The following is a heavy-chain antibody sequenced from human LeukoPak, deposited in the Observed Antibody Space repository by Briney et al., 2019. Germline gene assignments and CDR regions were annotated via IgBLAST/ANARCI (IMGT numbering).Heavy chain of an antibody. CDR3: ARGGTWGSFDY. CDR1: GFTFSTYW. V-gene: IGHV3-7*01. D-gene: IGHD3-16*01. J-gene: IGHJ4*02. CDR2: IREDGSHE. Sequence: GGSLRLSCAASGFTFSTYWMNWVRQAPGKGLEWVAYIREDGSHENYVDSVKGRFTISRDNAKNSLSLQLNSLRAEDTAVCFCARGGTWGSFDYWGQGTLVTVSS.